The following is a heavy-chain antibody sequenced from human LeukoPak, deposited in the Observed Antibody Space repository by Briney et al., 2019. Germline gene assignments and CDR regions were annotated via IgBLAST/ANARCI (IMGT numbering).Heavy chain of an antibody. Sequence: GGSLRLSCAASGFTFSSYGMHWVRQAPGKGLEWVAFIRYDGSNKYYADSMKGRFTISRDNSKNTLYLQMNSLRAEDTAVYYCAIIGELLWFGELLSRDAFDIWGQGTMVTVSS. CDR3: AIIGELLWFGELLSRDAFDI. CDR2: IRYDGSNK. D-gene: IGHD3-10*01. J-gene: IGHJ3*02. V-gene: IGHV3-30*02. CDR1: GFTFSSYG.